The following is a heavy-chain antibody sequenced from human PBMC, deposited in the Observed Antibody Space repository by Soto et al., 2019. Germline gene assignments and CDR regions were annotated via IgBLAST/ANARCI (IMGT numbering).Heavy chain of an antibody. J-gene: IGHJ5*02. CDR1: GYTFTSYG. Sequence: QVQLVQSGAEVKKPGASVKVSCKASGYTFTSYGISWVRQAPGQGLEWMGWISAYNGNTNYAQKLQGRVTMTTDTSTSTAYMELWSLRSDDTAVYYCARGGYSSSWYSSSVVYWFDPWGQGTLVTVSS. CDR2: ISAYNGNT. V-gene: IGHV1-18*01. CDR3: ARGGYSSSWYSSSVVYWFDP. D-gene: IGHD6-13*01.